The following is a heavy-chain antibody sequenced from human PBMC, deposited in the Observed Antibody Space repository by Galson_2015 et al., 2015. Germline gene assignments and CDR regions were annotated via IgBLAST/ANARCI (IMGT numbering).Heavy chain of an antibody. CDR2: ISSTSSTI. D-gene: IGHD5-12*01. V-gene: IGHV3-48*02. Sequence: SLRLSCAASGFTFSTYSMNWVRQAPGKGLEWVSYISSTSSTIYYVESVKGRFTISRDNAKNSLFLQMNSLGDEDTAVYYCARELYSGSDWGTFEIWGQGTMVTVSS. CDR3: ARELYSGSDWGTFEI. CDR1: GFTFSTYS. J-gene: IGHJ3*02.